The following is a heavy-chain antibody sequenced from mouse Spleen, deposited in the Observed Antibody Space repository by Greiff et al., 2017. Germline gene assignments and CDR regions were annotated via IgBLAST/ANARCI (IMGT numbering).Heavy chain of an antibody. V-gene: IGHV1-82*01. D-gene: IGHD2-12*01. Sequence: VQLQESGPELVKPGASVKISCKASGYAFSSSWMNWVKQRPGKGLEWIGRIYPGDGDTNYNGKFKGKATLTADKSSSTAYMQLSSLTSEDSAVYFCASQGDSPFAYWGQGTLVTVSA. CDR1: GYAFSSSW. CDR3: ASQGDSPFAY. CDR2: IYPGDGDT. J-gene: IGHJ3*01.